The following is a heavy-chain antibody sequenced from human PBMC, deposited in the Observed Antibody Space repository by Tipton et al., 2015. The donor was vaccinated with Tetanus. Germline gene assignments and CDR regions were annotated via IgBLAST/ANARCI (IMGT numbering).Heavy chain of an antibody. CDR2: IWYDGSDR. CDR1: GFQFSSYA. V-gene: IGHV3-33*01. CDR3: ARDDFIRDSAHT. D-gene: IGHD2-21*01. J-gene: IGHJ5*02. Sequence: SLRLSCEASGFQFSSYAMHWVRQAPGKGLEWLAVIWYDGSDRFYADSVKGRFTISRDNSRNTLALQMTSLRVDDTGVYFCARDDFIRDSAHTWGQGTLVVVSS.